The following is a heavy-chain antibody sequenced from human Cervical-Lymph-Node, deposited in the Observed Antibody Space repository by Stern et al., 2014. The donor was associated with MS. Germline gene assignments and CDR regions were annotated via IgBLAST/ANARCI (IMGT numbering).Heavy chain of an antibody. J-gene: IGHJ4*02. CDR2: VSYRWPT. CDR3: AKHACTGAACPFDL. D-gene: IGHD2-8*02. Sequence: QVQLQQSGPGLVKPSETLSLTCAVSGDSISSYTHYWAWIRQPPGKGLEWIGSVSYRWPTSYNPPLKSPFTISVYPSKNHSSLGLTSVTAADTAVYYCAKHACTGAACPFDLWGQGTLVTVSS. CDR1: GDSISSYTHY. V-gene: IGHV4-39*01.